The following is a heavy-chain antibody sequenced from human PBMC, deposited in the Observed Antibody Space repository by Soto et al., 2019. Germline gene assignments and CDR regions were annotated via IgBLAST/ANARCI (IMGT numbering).Heavy chain of an antibody. V-gene: IGHV3-48*01. CDR2: ISSSSSAI. Sequence: EVQLVESGGGLVQPGGSLRLSCAASSFTFSIYSMNWVRQAPGKGLEWVSYISSSSSAIYYADSVKGRFTISRDNAKNSLYLQMNSLRAEDTAVYYCARLTDDDYAFEIWGQGTMVTVSS. CDR1: SFTFSIYS. J-gene: IGHJ3*02. D-gene: IGHD3-3*01. CDR3: ARLTDDDYAFEI.